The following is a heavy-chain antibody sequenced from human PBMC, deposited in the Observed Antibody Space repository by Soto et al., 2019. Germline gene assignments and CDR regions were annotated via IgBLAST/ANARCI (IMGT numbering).Heavy chain of an antibody. CDR1: GGSISSGGYY. Sequence: PSETLSLTCTVSGGSISSGGYYWSWIRQHPGKGLEWIGYIYYSGSTYYNPSLKSRVTISVDTSKNQFSLKLSSVTAADTAVYYCERDCSGGSCYSRFDPWGQGTLVTVSS. CDR3: ERDCSGGSCYSRFDP. V-gene: IGHV4-31*03. CDR2: IYYSGST. D-gene: IGHD2-15*01. J-gene: IGHJ5*02.